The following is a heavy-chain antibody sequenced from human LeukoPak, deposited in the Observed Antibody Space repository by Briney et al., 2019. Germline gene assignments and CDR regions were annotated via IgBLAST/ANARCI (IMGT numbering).Heavy chain of an antibody. D-gene: IGHD6-13*01. Sequence: ASVKVSCKVSGYTLTELSMHWVRQAPGKGLEWMGGLDPEDGETIYAQKFQGRVTMTEDTSTDTAYMELSSLRSEDTAVYYCATDGWEGSYSRSWSPKFDPWGQGTLVTVSS. CDR2: LDPEDGET. J-gene: IGHJ5*02. V-gene: IGHV1-24*01. CDR3: ATDGWEGSYSRSWSPKFDP. CDR1: GYTLTELS.